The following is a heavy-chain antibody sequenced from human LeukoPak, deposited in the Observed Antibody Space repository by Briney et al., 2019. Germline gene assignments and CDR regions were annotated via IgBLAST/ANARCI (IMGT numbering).Heavy chain of an antibody. D-gene: IGHD3-16*01. CDR1: GYTFTGYY. V-gene: IGHV1-2*02. Sequence: GSVKVSCQASGYTFTGYYMHWVRQAPGQGLEWMGWINPNSGGTNYAQKLQGRVTMTRDTSISTAYMELSRLRSDDTAVYYWAREESVNFVVWHWGQGAPFTVSS. CDR3: AREESVNFVVWH. CDR2: INPNSGGT. J-gene: IGHJ4*02.